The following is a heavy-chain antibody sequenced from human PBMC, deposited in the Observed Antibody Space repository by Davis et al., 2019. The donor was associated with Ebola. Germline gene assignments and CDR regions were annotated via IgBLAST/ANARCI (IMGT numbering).Heavy chain of an antibody. CDR2: IYSSGST. V-gene: IGHV4-31*11. CDR3: ATTPSLDVFAV. J-gene: IGHJ3*01. Sequence: MPSETLSLTCAVSGGSISTGRYYLNWIRQHPGEGLEWIGYIYSSGSTYYNPSLKSRVTISSDTSKNQFSLRLSSVTAADTAVYYCATTPSLDVFAVWGQGTLVTVSS. CDR1: GGSISTGRYY.